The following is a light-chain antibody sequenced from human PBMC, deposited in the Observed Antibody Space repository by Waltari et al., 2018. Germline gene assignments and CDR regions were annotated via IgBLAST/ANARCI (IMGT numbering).Light chain of an antibody. Sequence: DIQMTQSPSTLSASVGDRVTITCRASQSISSWLAWYQQKPGKAPKLLIYQASSLERGVPSRFSGSGSGTEFTLTISSLQPDDSATYYCQQYSSYSSRTFGQGTKVEIK. CDR1: QSISSW. CDR3: QQYSSYSSRT. CDR2: QAS. V-gene: IGKV1-5*03. J-gene: IGKJ1*01.